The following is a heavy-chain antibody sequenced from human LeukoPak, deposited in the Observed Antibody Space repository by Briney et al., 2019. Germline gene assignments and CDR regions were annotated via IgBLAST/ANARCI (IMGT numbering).Heavy chain of an antibody. CDR2: INSDGSST. D-gene: IGHD2-8*01. V-gene: IGHV3-74*01. CDR1: GFTFSSYW. J-gene: IGHJ5*02. CDR3: ARDLGYCTNGVCYSYNWFDP. Sequence: GGSLRLSCAASGFTFSSYWMHWVRQAPGKGLVWVSRINSDGSSTSYADSVKGRFTISRDNAKNTPYLQMNSLRAEDTAVYYCARDLGYCTNGVCYSYNWFDPWGQGTLVTVSS.